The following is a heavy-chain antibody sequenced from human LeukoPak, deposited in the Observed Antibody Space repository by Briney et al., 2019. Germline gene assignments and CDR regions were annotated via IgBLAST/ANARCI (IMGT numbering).Heavy chain of an antibody. CDR3: ARGRPHGNDY. CDR2: IASDGSST. J-gene: IGHJ4*02. Sequence: GGSLRLSCVASGFPFSSYWMNWVRQAPGKGLVWVSRIASDGSSTTYADSVKGRFSISRDNAKNTLYLQMNSLRVEDTAVYYCARGRPHGNDYWGQGTLVTVSS. V-gene: IGHV3-74*01. D-gene: IGHD4-23*01. CDR1: GFPFSSYW.